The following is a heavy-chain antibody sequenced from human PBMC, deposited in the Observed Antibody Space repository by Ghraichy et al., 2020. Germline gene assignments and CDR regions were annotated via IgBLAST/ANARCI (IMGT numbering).Heavy chain of an antibody. Sequence: GGSLRLSCATSGLTINDVWMNWVRQAPGKGPEWVGRIRSNADGGTREFAAPVKGRFTVSRDESTNTVYLQMNNLRTEDTAVYYCSYGPGFRFDYWGPGTLVTVSS. CDR3: SYGPGFRFDY. CDR1: GLTINDVW. CDR2: IRSNADGGTR. D-gene: IGHD3-10*01. J-gene: IGHJ4*02. V-gene: IGHV3-15*07.